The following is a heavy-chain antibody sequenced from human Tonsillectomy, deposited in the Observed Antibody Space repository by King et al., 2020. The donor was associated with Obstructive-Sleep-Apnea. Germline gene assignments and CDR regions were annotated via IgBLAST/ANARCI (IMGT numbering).Heavy chain of an antibody. V-gene: IGHV3-9*01. CDR2: IGWNSGSI. Sequence: VQLVESGGGLVHPGRSLRLSCAASGFTFDAYAMHWVRQAPGKGLEWVSCIGWNSGSIGYADSVKGRFTISRDNAKNSLYLQMNSLRAEDTALYYCAKGAHSGYWHGGQGTLVTVSS. CDR3: AKGAHSGYWH. D-gene: IGHD6-25*01. J-gene: IGHJ1*01. CDR1: GFTFDAYA.